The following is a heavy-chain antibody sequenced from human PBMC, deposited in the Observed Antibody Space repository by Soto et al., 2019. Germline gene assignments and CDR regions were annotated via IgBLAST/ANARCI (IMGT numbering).Heavy chain of an antibody. CDR1: GYSISSGYY. Sequence: SETLSLTCAVSGYSISSGYYWGCIRQPPGKGLEWIGSIYHSGSTYYNPSLKSRVTISVDTSKNQFSLKLSSVTAADTAVYYCARDRGSYGYYNWFDPWGQGTLVTVYS. J-gene: IGHJ5*02. V-gene: IGHV4-38-2*02. CDR2: IYHSGST. D-gene: IGHD5-18*01. CDR3: ARDRGSYGYYNWFDP.